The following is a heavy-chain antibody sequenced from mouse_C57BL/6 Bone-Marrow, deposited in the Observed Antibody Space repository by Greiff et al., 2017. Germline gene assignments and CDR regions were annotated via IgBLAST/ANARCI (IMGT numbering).Heavy chain of an antibody. CDR1: GYTFTSYW. D-gene: IGHD2-5*01. CDR3: ARPYYSNYWYFDV. Sequence: QVQLQQPGAELVKPGASVKMSCKASGYTFTSYWITWVKQRPGQGLEWIGDIYPGSGSTNYNEKFKSKATLTVDTSSSTAYRQLSSLTSEDYAVYYFARPYYSNYWYFDVWGTGTTVTVSS. V-gene: IGHV1-55*01. CDR2: IYPGSGST. J-gene: IGHJ1*03.